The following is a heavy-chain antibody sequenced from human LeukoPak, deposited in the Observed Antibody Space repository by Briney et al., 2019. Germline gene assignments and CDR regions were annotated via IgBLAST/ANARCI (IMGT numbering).Heavy chain of an antibody. D-gene: IGHD2-15*01. CDR3: AREEGYSFDY. CDR1: GGTFSSYT. CDR2: IIPFLDIA. J-gene: IGHJ4*02. V-gene: IGHV1-69*04. Sequence: SVKVSRKASGGTFSSYTISWVRQAPGQGLEWMGRIIPFLDIANYAQKFQGRVTITADKSTSTAYMELSSLRSEDTAVYYCAREEGYSFDYWGQGTLVTVSS.